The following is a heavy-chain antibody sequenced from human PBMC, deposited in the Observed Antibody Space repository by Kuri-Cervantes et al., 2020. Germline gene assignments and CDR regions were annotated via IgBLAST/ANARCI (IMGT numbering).Heavy chain of an antibody. J-gene: IGHJ6*02. Sequence: GAFLKTSCAASGFTISCYSLHWVRQAPGKVLEWVAVIWYDGGNKYYADSVKGRFTISRDNSTNSLYLQMNSLRAEDTAVYYCARDGDISSGGLDVWGQGTTVTVSS. V-gene: IGHV3-33*08. D-gene: IGHD6-13*01. CDR3: ARDGDISSGGLDV. CDR2: IWYDGGNK. CDR1: GFTISCYS.